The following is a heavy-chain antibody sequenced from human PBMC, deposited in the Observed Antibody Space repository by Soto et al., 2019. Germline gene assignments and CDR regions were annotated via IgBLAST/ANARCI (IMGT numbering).Heavy chain of an antibody. J-gene: IGHJ5*02. CDR3: ANGGRYQLPSNWFDP. CDR1: GFTFSSYA. V-gene: IGHV3-23*01. D-gene: IGHD2-2*01. Sequence: PGGSLRLSCAASGFTFSSYAMSWVRQAPGKGLEWVSANSGSGGSTYYADSVKGRFTISRDNSKNTLYLQMNSLLADYLAVYYCANGGRYQLPSNWFDPWGQGTLVTVSS. CDR2: NSGSGGST.